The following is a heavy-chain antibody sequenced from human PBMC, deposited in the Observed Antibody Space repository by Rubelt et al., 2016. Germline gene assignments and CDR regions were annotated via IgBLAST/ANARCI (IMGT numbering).Heavy chain of an antibody. J-gene: IGHJ4*02. CDR2: MNYSGRT. CDR3: ARQPTYSYCTGGGCHSHFDS. CDR1: GYSISSGYY. Sequence: QVQLQESGPGLVKTSETLSLTCTVSGYSISSGYYWGWIRQPPGKGLEWIGSMNYSGRTYYNQSLKSRLTISVDTSKNQFSRKLSSVTAADTAVYYGARQPTYSYCTGGGCHSHFDSWGQGTLVTVSS. V-gene: IGHV4-38-2*02. D-gene: IGHD2-15*01.